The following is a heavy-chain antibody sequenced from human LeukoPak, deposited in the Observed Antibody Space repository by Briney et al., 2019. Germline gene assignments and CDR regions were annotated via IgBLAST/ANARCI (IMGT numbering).Heavy chain of an antibody. J-gene: IGHJ4*02. CDR1: GFTFSGSS. Sequence: GGSLRLSCAASGFTFSGSSMNWVRQAPGKGLEWVSYISSSSSNIYYADSVKGRFTISRVNAKNSLYLQMNSLRDEDTAVYFCARVASTGYFDSDYWGQGTLVTVSS. CDR3: ARVASTGYFDSDY. CDR2: ISSSSSNI. V-gene: IGHV3-48*02. D-gene: IGHD3-22*01.